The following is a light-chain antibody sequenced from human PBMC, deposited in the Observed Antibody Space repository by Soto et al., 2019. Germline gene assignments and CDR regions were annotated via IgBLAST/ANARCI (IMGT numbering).Light chain of an antibody. CDR3: QQYGRSPPSWT. CDR1: QSVSSSY. V-gene: IGKV3-20*01. J-gene: IGKJ1*01. Sequence: ETVLTQSPGTLSLSPGETATLSCRASQSVSSSYLAWYQQKPGQAPRLLIYGASSRATGIPDRFSGSGSGTDFTLTISRLEPEDFVVYYCQQYGRSPPSWTCGQGTKVEIK. CDR2: GAS.